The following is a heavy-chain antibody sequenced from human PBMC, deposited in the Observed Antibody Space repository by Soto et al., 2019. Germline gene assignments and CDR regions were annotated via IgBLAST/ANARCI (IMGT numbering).Heavy chain of an antibody. CDR2: IYPGDSDT. J-gene: IGHJ1*01. CDR1: GYSFTSYW. Sequence: PGESLKISCKGSGYSFTSYWIGWVRQMPGKGLEWIGIIYPGDSDTRYSPSFQGQVTISADKSISTAYLQWSSLKASDTAMYYCASTYCGGDCYPEYFQHWGQGTLVTVSS. CDR3: ASTYCGGDCYPEYFQH. V-gene: IGHV5-51*01. D-gene: IGHD2-21*02.